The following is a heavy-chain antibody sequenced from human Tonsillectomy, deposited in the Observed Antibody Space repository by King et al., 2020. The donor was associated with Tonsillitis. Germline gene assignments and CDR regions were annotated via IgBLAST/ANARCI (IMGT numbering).Heavy chain of an antibody. V-gene: IGHV4-34*01. D-gene: IGHD3-22*01. J-gene: IGHJ6*02. CDR1: GGSFSGYY. CDR3: AISGSSGYYRRYFRYGMDV. CDR2: INHSGST. Sequence: VQLQQWGAGLLKPSETLFLTCAVYGGSFSGYYWSWIRQPPGKGLEWIGEINHSGSTNYNPSLKSRVTISVDTSKNQFSLKLSSVTAADTAVYYCAISGSSGYYRRYFRYGMDVWGQGTTVTVSS.